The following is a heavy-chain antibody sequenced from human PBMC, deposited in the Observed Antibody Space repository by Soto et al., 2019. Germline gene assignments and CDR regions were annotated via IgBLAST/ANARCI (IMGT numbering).Heavy chain of an antibody. CDR1: GFTFSSYG. V-gene: IGHV3-30*18. CDR2: ISYDGSNK. CDR3: AKDSGPPWVYGDLNWFDP. Sequence: ESGGGVVQPGRSLRLSCAASGFTFSSYGMHWVRQAPGKGLEWVAVISYDGSNKYYADSVKGRFTISRDNSKNTLYLQMNSLRAEDTAVYYCAKDSGPPWVYGDLNWFDPWGQGTLVTVSS. D-gene: IGHD4-17*01. J-gene: IGHJ5*02.